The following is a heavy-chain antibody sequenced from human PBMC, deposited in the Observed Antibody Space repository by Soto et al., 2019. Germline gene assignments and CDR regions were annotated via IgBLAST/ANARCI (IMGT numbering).Heavy chain of an antibody. CDR2: INHSGST. J-gene: IGHJ6*02. CDR3: ARGRRTIFGVVIIGPYGMDV. CDR1: GGSFSGYY. D-gene: IGHD3-3*01. Sequence: TSETLSLTCAVYGGSFSGYYWSWIRQPPGKGLEWIGEINHSGSTNYNPSLKSRVTISVDTSKNQFSLKLSSVTAADTAVYYCARGRRTIFGVVIIGPYGMDVWGQGTTVTVSS. V-gene: IGHV4-34*01.